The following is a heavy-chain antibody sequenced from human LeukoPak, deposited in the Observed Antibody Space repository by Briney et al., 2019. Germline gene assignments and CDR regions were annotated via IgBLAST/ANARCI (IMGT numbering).Heavy chain of an antibody. J-gene: IGHJ4*02. CDR1: GGSISSGGYY. CDR2: IYYSGST. Sequence: PSETLSLTCTVSGGSISSGGYYWGWIRQPPGKGLEWIGSIYYSGSTYYNPSLKSRVTISVDTSKNQFSLKLSSVTAADTAVYYCARGGGSSWWGYYFDYWGQGTLVTVSS. D-gene: IGHD6-13*01. CDR3: ARGGGSSWWGYYFDY. V-gene: IGHV4-39*07.